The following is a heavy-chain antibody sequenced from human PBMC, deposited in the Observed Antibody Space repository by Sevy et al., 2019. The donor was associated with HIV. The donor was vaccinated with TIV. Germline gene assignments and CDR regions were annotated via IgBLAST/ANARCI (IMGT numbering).Heavy chain of an antibody. D-gene: IGHD3-22*01. CDR3: AREFAMIVPKGAFDI. Sequence: GGSLRLSCAASGFTFSSYAMHWVRQAPGKGLEWVAVISYDGSNKYYADSVKGRFTISRDNSKNTQYLQMNSLRAEDTAVYYCAREFAMIVPKGAFDIWGQGTMVTVSS. V-gene: IGHV3-30-3*01. CDR2: ISYDGSNK. CDR1: GFTFSSYA. J-gene: IGHJ3*02.